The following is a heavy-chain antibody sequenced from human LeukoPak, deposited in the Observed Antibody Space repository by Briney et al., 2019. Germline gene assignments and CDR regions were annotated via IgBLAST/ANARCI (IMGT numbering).Heavy chain of an antibody. Sequence: MASETLSLTCPVSGYSISSGYYWGWIRQPPGKGLEWIGSINHSGSNDYNPPLKSRVTISVYTSKNQFSLKRSSVTAADTAVYYCARANWALSYDYWGQGTLVTVSS. D-gene: IGHD1-1*01. V-gene: IGHV4-38-2*02. J-gene: IGHJ4*02. CDR1: GYSISSGYY. CDR2: INHSGSN. CDR3: ARANWALSYDY.